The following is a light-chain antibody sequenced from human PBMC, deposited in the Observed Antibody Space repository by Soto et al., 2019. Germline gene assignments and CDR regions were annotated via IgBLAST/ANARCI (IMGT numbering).Light chain of an antibody. CDR3: QQYGSSPPGFT. J-gene: IGKJ3*01. CDR2: DAS. CDR1: QDISNY. V-gene: IGKV1-33*01. Sequence: DIQMTQSPSSLSASVGDRVTITCQASQDISNYLNWYQQKPGKAPKLLIYDASNLETGVPSRFSGSGSGTDFTFTISSLQPEDFAVYYCQQYGSSPPGFTFGPGTKVDIK.